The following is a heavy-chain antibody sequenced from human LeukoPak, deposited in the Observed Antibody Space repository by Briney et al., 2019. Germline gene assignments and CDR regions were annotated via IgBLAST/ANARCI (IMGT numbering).Heavy chain of an antibody. CDR2: IYSDNT. J-gene: IGHJ4*02. V-gene: IGHV3-53*01. CDR3: ARRAGAYSHPYDY. Sequence: ETLSLTCTVSGRSISPHYWSWVRQAPGKGLEWVSFIYSDNTHYSDSVKGRFTISRDNSKNTLYLQMNSLRAEDTAVYYCARRAGAYSHPYDYWGQGTLVTVSS. CDR1: GRSISPHY. D-gene: IGHD4/OR15-4a*01.